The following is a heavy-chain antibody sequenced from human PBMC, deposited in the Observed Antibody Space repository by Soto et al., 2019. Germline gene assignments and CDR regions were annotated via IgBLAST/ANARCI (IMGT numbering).Heavy chain of an antibody. J-gene: IGHJ4*02. CDR3: ERDYESSSWYMGFDY. CDR1: AFSYTSYA. CDR2: ISYDGSNK. V-gene: IGHV3-30-3*01. D-gene: IGHD6-13*01. Sequence: SLILSCAAAAFSYTSYAMHWVRRAPGKGLELAAVISYDGSNKYYADSVKGRFTISRDNSKNTLYLQMNSLRAEDTAVYYCERDYESSSWYMGFDYWGQGTLVTVSA.